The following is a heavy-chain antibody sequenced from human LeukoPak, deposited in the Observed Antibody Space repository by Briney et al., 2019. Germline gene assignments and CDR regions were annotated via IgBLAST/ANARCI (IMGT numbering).Heavy chain of an antibody. Sequence: TGGSLRLSCAASGFTFSKAWMSWVRQAPGKGLEWVARIKSKTDGGTTDYAAPVKGRLTISRDDSKNTLYLQMNSLKTEDTAVYYCTTGRPYDVWGQGTTVTISS. CDR3: TTGRPYDV. J-gene: IGHJ6*02. V-gene: IGHV3-15*01. CDR2: IKSKTDGGTT. CDR1: GFTFSKAW.